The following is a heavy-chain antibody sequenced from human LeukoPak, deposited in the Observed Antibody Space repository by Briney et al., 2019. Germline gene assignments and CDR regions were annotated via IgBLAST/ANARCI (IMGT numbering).Heavy chain of an antibody. V-gene: IGHV3-7*01. J-gene: IGHJ4*02. CDR1: GFTFSSHW. CDR2: INQDGSEK. D-gene: IGHD6-13*01. CDR3: ARDGVAAGIYFDY. Sequence: GGSLRLSCAVSGFTFSSHWMSWVRQAPGKGQEWVANINQDGSEKHYVDSVKGRFTISRDNAKNSLYLQMNSLRVEDTAVYYCARDGVAAGIYFDYWGQGTLVTVSS.